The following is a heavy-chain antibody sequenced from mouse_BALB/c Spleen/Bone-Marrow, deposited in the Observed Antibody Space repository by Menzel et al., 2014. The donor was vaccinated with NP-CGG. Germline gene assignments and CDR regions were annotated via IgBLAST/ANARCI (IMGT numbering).Heavy chain of an antibody. CDR3: AKIGTTTGAMDY. CDR2: IWRGGST. J-gene: IGHJ4*01. Sequence: QVQLKESGPGLVQPSQSLSITCTVSGFSLTSYGVHWVRQSPGKGLEWLGVIWRGGSTDYNAAFMSRLSITKDNSKSQVFFKMNSLKADDTAIYYCAKIGTTTGAMDYWGQGTSVTVSS. V-gene: IGHV2-5*01. D-gene: IGHD2-14*01. CDR1: GFSLTSYG.